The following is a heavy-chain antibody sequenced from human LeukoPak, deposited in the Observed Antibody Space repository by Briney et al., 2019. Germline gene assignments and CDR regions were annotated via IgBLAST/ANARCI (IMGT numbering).Heavy chain of an antibody. CDR3: ARVPAAGTGPGY. V-gene: IGHV4-59*01. Sequence: SETLSLTCTVSGGSFSGYYWTWIRQPPGKGPEWTGYLFHSGSINYNPSLKSRVTISLDTSKNQFSLRLTSVTAADTAVYNCARVPAAGTGPGYWGQGTLVTVSS. D-gene: IGHD6-13*01. J-gene: IGHJ4*02. CDR1: GGSFSGYY. CDR2: LFHSGSI.